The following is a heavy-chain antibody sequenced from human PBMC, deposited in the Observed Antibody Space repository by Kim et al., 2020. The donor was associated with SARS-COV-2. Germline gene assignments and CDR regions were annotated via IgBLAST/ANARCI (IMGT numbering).Heavy chain of an antibody. V-gene: IGHV3-48*03. D-gene: IGHD3-10*01. CDR1: GFTFSSYE. CDR2: ISSSGSTI. CDR3: AREGYYGSGVSP. Sequence: GGSLRLSCAASGFTFSSYEMNWVRQAPGKGLEWVSYISSSGSTIYYADSVKGRFTISRDNAKNSLYLQMNSLRAEDTAVYYCAREGYYGSGVSPWGQGTLVTVSS. J-gene: IGHJ5*02.